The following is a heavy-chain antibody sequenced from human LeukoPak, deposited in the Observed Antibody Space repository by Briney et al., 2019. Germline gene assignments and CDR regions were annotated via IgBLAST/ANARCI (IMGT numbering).Heavy chain of an antibody. CDR1: GFTFSSYS. V-gene: IGHV3-48*04. D-gene: IGHD3-10*01. CDR3: ASLRVITDALN. Sequence: GSLRLSCAASGFTFSSYSMNWVRQAPGKGLEWVSYISSSGSTIYYADSVKGRFTISRDNAKNSLYLQVNSLRAEDTAVYYCASLRVITDALNWGQGTLVTVSS. CDR2: ISSSGSTI. J-gene: IGHJ4*02.